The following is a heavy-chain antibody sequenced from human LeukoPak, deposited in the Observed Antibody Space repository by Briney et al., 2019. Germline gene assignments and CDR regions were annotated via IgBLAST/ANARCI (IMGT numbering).Heavy chain of an antibody. Sequence: SETLSLTCAVYGGSFNGYYWSWIPQPPGKGLEGIGEINHSGSTNYNPSLKSRVTISVDTSKNQFSLKLSSVTAADTAVYYCATGVAAGPFDYWGQGTLVTVSS. J-gene: IGHJ4*02. CDR2: INHSGST. V-gene: IGHV4-34*01. D-gene: IGHD6-6*01. CDR3: ATGVAAGPFDY. CDR1: GGSFNGYY.